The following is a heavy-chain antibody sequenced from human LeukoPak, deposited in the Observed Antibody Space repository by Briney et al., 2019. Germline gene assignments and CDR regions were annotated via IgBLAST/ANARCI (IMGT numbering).Heavy chain of an antibody. D-gene: IGHD3-3*01. V-gene: IGHV4-59*01. CDR3: ARNGTSGSYDFWSGYYRYYYYMDV. J-gene: IGHJ6*03. CDR2: IYYSGST. CDR1: GGSISSYY. Sequence: SETLSLTCTVSGGSISSYYWSWIRQPPGKGLGWIGYIYYSGSTNYNPSLKSRVTISVDTSKNQFSLKLSSVTAADTAAYYCARNGTSGSYDFWSGYYRYYYYMDVWGKGTTVTVSS.